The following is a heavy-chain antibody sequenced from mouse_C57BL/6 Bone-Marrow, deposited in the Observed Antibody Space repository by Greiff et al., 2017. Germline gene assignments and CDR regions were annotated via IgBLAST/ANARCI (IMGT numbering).Heavy chain of an antibody. V-gene: IGHV1-82*01. D-gene: IGHD1-1*01. CDR2: IYPGDGDT. J-gene: IGHJ1*03. CDR3: AISLYAPRYFDV. Sequence: VQLVESGPELVKPGASVKISCKASGYAFSSSWMNWVKQRPGKGLEWIGRIYPGDGDTNYNGKFKGKATLTADKSSSTAYMQLSSLTSEDSAVYFCAISLYAPRYFDVWGTGTTVTVSS. CDR1: GYAFSSSW.